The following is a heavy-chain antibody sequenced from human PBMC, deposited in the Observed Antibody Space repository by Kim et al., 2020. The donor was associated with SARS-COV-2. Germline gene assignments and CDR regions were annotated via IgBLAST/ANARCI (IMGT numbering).Heavy chain of an antibody. CDR2: IYYSGST. Sequence: SETLSLTCTVSGGSISSYYWSWIRQPPGKGLEWIGYIYYSGSTNYNPSLKSRVIISVDTSKNQFSLKLSSVTAADTAVYYCARQLIYCSSTSCYDNYYYYGMDVWGQGPTVTVSS. V-gene: IGHV4-59*08. D-gene: IGHD2-2*01. CDR3: ARQLIYCSSTSCYDNYYYYGMDV. J-gene: IGHJ6*02. CDR1: GGSISSYY.